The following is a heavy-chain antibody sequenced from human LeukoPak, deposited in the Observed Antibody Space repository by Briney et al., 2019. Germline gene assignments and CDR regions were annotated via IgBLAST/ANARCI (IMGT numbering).Heavy chain of an antibody. D-gene: IGHD3-22*01. CDR2: INTDTGNP. J-gene: IGHJ3*02. CDR3: ASLHRYYDSTGYHDAFDI. V-gene: IGHV7-4-1*02. Sequence: ASVKVSCKASGYTFTSFAMNWVRQAPGQGLEWMGWINTDTGNPTYAQGFTGRCVFSLDTSVSTAYLQISSLKTEDTAVYYCASLHRYYDSTGYHDAFDIWGQGTMVTVSS. CDR1: GYTFTSFA.